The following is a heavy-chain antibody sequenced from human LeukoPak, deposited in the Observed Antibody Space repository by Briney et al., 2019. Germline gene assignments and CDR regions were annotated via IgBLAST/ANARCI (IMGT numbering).Heavy chain of an antibody. J-gene: IGHJ4*02. CDR3: APEGGSSYDY. V-gene: IGHV3-74*01. CDR2: INSDGSAA. D-gene: IGHD5-18*01. Sequence: GGSLRLSCAASGFTFSTYWMHWVRQVPGKGLVWVSRINSDGSAADYADAVKGRFTISRDNAKNTLYLEMNSLRAEDTALYYCAPEGGSSYDYWGQGTLVTVSS. CDR1: GFTFSTYW.